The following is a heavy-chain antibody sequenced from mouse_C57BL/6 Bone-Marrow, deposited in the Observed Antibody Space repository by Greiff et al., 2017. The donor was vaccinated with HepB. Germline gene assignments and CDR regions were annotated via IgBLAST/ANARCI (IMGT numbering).Heavy chain of an antibody. J-gene: IGHJ3*01. V-gene: IGHV1-5*01. CDR1: GYTFTSYW. CDR2: IYPGNSDT. D-gene: IGHD1-1*01. Sequence: EVQLQQSGTVLARPGASVKMSCKTSGYTFTSYWMHWVKQRPGQGLEWIGAIYPGNSDTSYNQKFKGKAKLTAVTSASTAYMERSSLTNEDSAVYYCTQEGPYYYGSSYRIAYWGQGTLVTVSA. CDR3: TQEGPYYYGSSYRIAY.